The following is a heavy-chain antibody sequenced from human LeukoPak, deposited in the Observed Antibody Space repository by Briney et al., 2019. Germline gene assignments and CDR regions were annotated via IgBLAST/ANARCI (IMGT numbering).Heavy chain of an antibody. CDR3: ARGAATGTLWYYYYYMDV. CDR1: EYTFTVYY. J-gene: IGHJ6*03. CDR2: INPNSGGT. Sequence: ASVKVSFKASEYTFTVYYMHWVRQAPGQGPEWMGWINPNSGGTNYAQKLQGRVTMTRDTSISTAYMELSSLRSDDTAVYYCARGAATGTLWYYYYYMDVWGKGTTVTVSS. D-gene: IGHD6-13*01. V-gene: IGHV1-2*02.